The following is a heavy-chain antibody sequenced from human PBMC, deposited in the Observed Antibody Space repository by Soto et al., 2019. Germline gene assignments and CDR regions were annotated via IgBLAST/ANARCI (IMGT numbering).Heavy chain of an antibody. D-gene: IGHD2-15*01. J-gene: IGHJ4*02. CDR1: GASIKSRNYF. CDR2: IHSSGGT. CDR3: GRLAEAATGHNDFDF. Sequence: PSETLSLTCTVSGASIKSRNYFWGWIRQPPGKGLEFVGSIHSSGGTYYNPSLKSRVTVSVDLSNSHFSLSLKSLTATDTAVYYCGRLAEAATGHNDFDFWGQGTLVTVYS. V-gene: IGHV4-39*02.